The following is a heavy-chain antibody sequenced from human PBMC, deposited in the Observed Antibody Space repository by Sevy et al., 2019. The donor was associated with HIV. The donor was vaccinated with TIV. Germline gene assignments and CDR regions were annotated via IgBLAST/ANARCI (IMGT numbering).Heavy chain of an antibody. CDR1: GYTFTDNY. J-gene: IGHJ4*02. D-gene: IGHD3-22*01. V-gene: IGHV1-2*06. CDR2: INPKSGDT. CDR3: AREDGSTYYGLIDY. Sequence: GASVKVSCKASGYTFTDNYIHWVRQAPGQGLEWMGRINPKSGDTKYAQKFQGRVTMTRDTSISTAYMEVSRLRFDDTAVFHCAREDGSTYYGLIDYWGQGSLVTVSS.